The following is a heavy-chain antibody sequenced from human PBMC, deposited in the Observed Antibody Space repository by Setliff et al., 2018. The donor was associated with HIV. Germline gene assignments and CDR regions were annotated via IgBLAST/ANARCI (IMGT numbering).Heavy chain of an antibody. CDR1: GGSITSGSYY. CDR3: ARDQKGYSYGYFDA. Sequence: PSETLSLTCTVSGGSITSGSYYWTWIRQPAGKRLEWIGRIYSGGRTNYNPSLKSRVTISLDTSKNQFSLRLSSVTAADTAVYYFARDQKGYSYGYFDAWGEGTLVTVSS. V-gene: IGHV4-61*02. J-gene: IGHJ4*02. CDR2: IYSGGRT. D-gene: IGHD5-18*01.